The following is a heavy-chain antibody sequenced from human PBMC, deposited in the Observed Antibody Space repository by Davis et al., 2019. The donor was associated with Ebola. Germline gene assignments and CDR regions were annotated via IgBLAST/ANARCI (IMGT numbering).Heavy chain of an antibody. CDR2: ISGTGGST. Sequence: PGGSLRLSCAASGFTSNSYALEWVRQAPGKGLEWVSSISGTGGSTYYANSVKGRFTVSRDNSKNMLYLEMSSLRDDDTAVYYCARDIPFSSYDYWGQGTLVTVSS. CDR1: GFTSNSYA. V-gene: IGHV3-23*01. CDR3: ARDIPFSSYDY. D-gene: IGHD5-12*01. J-gene: IGHJ4*02.